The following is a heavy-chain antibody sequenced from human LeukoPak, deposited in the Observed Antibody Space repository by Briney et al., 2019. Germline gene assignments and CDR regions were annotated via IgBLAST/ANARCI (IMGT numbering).Heavy chain of an antibody. Sequence: PGGSLRLSCAASGFTFSGSAMHWVRQASGNGLEWVGRIRSKANNYATAYAASVKGRFTISRDDSRNTAYLQMNSLKTEDTAVYYCARRTLYGSGNIDAFDIWGQGTMVTVSS. D-gene: IGHD3-10*01. CDR2: IRSKANNYAT. CDR1: GFTFSGSA. V-gene: IGHV3-73*01. CDR3: ARRTLYGSGNIDAFDI. J-gene: IGHJ3*02.